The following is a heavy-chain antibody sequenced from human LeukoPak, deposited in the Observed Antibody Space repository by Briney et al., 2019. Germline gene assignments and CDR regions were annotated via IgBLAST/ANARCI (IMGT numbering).Heavy chain of an antibody. V-gene: IGHV4-34*01. CDR1: GGSFSGYY. CDR2: INHSGST. Sequence: SETLSLTCAVYGGSFSGYYWSWIRQPPGKGLEWIGEINHSGSTNYNPSLKSRVTISVDTSKNQFSLKLSSVTAADTAVYYCARSGRTRYCSSTSCYIRRSSQGYYMDVWGKGTTVTVSS. J-gene: IGHJ6*03. D-gene: IGHD2-2*02. CDR3: ARSGRTRYCSSTSCYIRRSSQGYYMDV.